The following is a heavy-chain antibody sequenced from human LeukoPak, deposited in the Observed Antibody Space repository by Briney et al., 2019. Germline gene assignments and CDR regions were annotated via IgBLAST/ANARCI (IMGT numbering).Heavy chain of an antibody. Sequence: GGSLRLSCAASGFTFSSYWMSWVRQAPGKGLEWVANIKQDGSEKYYVDSVKGRFTISRDNAKNSLYLQMNSLRAEDTAVYYCAKDGIVVVTAIPMDVWGKGTTVTVSS. CDR1: GFTFSSYW. CDR2: IKQDGSEK. V-gene: IGHV3-7*01. D-gene: IGHD2-21*02. CDR3: AKDGIVVVTAIPMDV. J-gene: IGHJ6*03.